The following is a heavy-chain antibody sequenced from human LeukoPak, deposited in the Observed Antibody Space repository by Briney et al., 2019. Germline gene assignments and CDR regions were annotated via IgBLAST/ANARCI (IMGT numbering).Heavy chain of an antibody. V-gene: IGHV4-31*03. CDR1: GGSITRGAFF. Sequence: SETLSLTCTVSGGSITRGAFFWSWVRQHPGKALEWIGYINYSGTTFRNPSLQSRVSISVDTSKNQFSLNVTSMTVADTAVYFCAKDQSGGLDYWGQGILVTVSS. D-gene: IGHD3-10*01. CDR2: INYSGTT. CDR3: AKDQSGGLDY. J-gene: IGHJ4*02.